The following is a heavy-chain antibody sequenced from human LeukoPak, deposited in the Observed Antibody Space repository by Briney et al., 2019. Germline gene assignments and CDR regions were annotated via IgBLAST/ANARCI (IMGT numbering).Heavy chain of an antibody. V-gene: IGHV3-20*04. J-gene: IGHJ6*03. CDR2: INCNGGSK. CDR1: GFTFDDYG. CDR3: AELGITMMGGV. D-gene: IGHD3-22*01. Sequence: PEGSLRLSCAASGFTFDDYGMSWVRQAPGKGLEWVSGINCNGGSKGYADSVKGRFTISRDNAKNSLYLQMNSLRAEDTAFYYFAELGITMMGGVWGRGTTVTIS.